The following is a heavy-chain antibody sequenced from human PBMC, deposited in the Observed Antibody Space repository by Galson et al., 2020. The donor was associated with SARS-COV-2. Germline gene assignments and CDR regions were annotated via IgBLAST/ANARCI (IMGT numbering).Heavy chain of an antibody. D-gene: IGHD1-1*01. CDR3: ARRNTNRWRLDY. CDR1: GYTFTDYS. J-gene: IGHJ4*02. Sequence: ASVKVSCKASGYTFTDYSIHWVRQAPGQRLEWVGWINPNSGDTNSAQRFQGRVTMTRDTSTTTAYMELSRLTSDDVAVYYCARRNTNRWRLDYWGQGTLVTGSS. CDR2: INPNSGDT. V-gene: IGHV1-2*02.